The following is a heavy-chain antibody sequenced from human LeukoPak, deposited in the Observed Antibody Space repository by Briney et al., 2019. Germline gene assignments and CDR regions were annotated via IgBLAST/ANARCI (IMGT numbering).Heavy chain of an antibody. J-gene: IGHJ3*02. CDR3: ARVSTVTLHAFDI. D-gene: IGHD4-11*01. Sequence: ASVKVSCKASGYTFTGYYMHWVRQAPGQGLEWMGWINPNSGGTNYAQKFQGRVTMTRDTSISTAYMELSRLRSDDTAVYYCARVSTVTLHAFDIWGQGTMVTVSS. CDR1: GYTFTGYY. V-gene: IGHV1-2*02. CDR2: INPNSGGT.